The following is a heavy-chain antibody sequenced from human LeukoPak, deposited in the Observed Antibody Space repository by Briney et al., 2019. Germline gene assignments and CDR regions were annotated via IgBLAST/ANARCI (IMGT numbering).Heavy chain of an antibody. J-gene: IGHJ3*02. CDR3: ARAIRTTVTPPDAFDI. D-gene: IGHD4-17*01. CDR1: GGSISSGDYY. Sequence: SQTLSLTCTVSGGSISSGDYYWSWIRQPPGKGLEWIGYIYYSGSTYYNPSLKSRVTISVDTSKNQFSLKLSSVTAADTAVYYCARAIRTTVTPPDAFDIWGQGTMVTVSS. V-gene: IGHV4-30-4*01. CDR2: IYYSGST.